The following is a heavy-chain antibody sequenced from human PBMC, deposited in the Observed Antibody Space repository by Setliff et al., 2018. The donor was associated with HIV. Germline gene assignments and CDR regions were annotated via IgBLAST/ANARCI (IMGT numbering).Heavy chain of an antibody. D-gene: IGHD2-15*01. CDR2: SYHSGST. V-gene: IGHV4-4*02. Sequence: SETLSLTCAVSGGSISSSNWWTWVRQPPGKGLEWIGESYHSGSTNYNPSLRSRVTISLDKSKNQFSLKLTSVTAADTAIYFCARSCQSGRSDWYFDLWGRGTLVTVSS. CDR1: GGSISSSNW. J-gene: IGHJ2*01. CDR3: ARSCQSGRSDWYFDL.